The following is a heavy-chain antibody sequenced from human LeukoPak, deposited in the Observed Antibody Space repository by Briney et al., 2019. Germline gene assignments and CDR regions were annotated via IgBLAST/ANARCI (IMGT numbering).Heavy chain of an antibody. D-gene: IGHD3-10*01. CDR1: GFTFSNYG. Sequence: PGGSLRLSCAASGFTFSNYGMSWVRQAPGKGLEWVSGISGSGGSTYYADSVKGRFTISRDNSKNTLFLQMNSLRAEDRAVYYCARVIWFGESKRDYWGQGTLVTVSS. CDR3: ARVIWFGESKRDY. J-gene: IGHJ4*02. CDR2: ISGSGGST. V-gene: IGHV3-23*01.